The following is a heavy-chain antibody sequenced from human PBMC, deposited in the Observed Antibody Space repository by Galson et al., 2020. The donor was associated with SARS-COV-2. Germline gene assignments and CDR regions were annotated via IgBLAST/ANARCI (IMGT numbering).Heavy chain of an antibody. Sequence: ETSETLSLTCTVSGGSISSGGYYWSWIRQHPGKGLEWIGYIYYSGSTYYNPSLKSRVTISVDTSKNQFSLKLSSVTAADTAVYYCARGDILVVVAATRGDAFDIWGQGTMVTVSS. CDR1: GGSISSGGYY. CDR2: IYYSGST. J-gene: IGHJ3*02. CDR3: ARGDILVVVAATRGDAFDI. V-gene: IGHV4-31*03. D-gene: IGHD2-15*01.